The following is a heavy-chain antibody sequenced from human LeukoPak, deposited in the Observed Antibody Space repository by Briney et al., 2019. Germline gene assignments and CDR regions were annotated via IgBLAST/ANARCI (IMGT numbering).Heavy chain of an antibody. J-gene: IGHJ4*02. CDR2: INPNSGGT. CDR3: ARDRRLYGVQLWRRAYYFDY. D-gene: IGHD5-18*01. CDR1: GYTFTGYY. V-gene: IGHV1-2*02. Sequence: ASVTVSFKASGYTFTGYYMHWVRQAPGQGLEWTGWINPNSGGTNYAQKFQGRVTMTRDTSISTAYMELSRLRSDDTAVYYCARDRRLYGVQLWRRAYYFDYWGQGTLVTVSS.